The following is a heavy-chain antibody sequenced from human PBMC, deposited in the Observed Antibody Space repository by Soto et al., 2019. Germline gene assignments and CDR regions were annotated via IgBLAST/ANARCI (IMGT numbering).Heavy chain of an antibody. CDR1: GGSISSGGYY. D-gene: IGHD1-26*01. Sequence: QVQLQESGPGLVKPSQTLSLTCTVSGGSISSGGYYWSWIRQHPGKGLEWIGYIYYSGSTYYNPSLKSRVTLSVDTSKNQLPLKLSSVTAADTAVYYCARDQVGGWYFDYWGQGTLVTVSS. J-gene: IGHJ4*02. CDR3: ARDQVGGWYFDY. V-gene: IGHV4-31*03. CDR2: IYYSGST.